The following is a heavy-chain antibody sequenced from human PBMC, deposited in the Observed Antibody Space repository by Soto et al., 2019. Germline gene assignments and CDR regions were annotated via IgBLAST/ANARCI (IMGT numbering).Heavy chain of an antibody. CDR3: ARSIRGPRRFNGMDV. V-gene: IGHV2-70*13. J-gene: IGHJ6*02. CDR2: IERDDDDK. CDR1: GFSLTSPGMC. D-gene: IGHD1-20*01. Sequence: SGPTLVNPTETLTLTCTFSGFSLTSPGMCVSWIRQPPGKALEWLALIERDDDDKYYSTSLKTRLTISKDTRKNQVVLTMANMDPADTGTYYCARSIRGPRRFNGMDVWGQGTTVTVS.